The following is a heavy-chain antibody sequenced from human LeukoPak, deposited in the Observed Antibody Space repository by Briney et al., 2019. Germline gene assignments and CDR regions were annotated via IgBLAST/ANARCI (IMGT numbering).Heavy chain of an antibody. V-gene: IGHV3-30*02. Sequence: GGSLRLSCAASGFTFSSYGMHWVRQAPGKGLEWVAFIRCDGSNKYYADSVKGRFTISRDNSKNTLYLQMNSLRAEDTAVYYCAKDRRGGSYLAYWGQGTLVTVSS. CDR3: AKDRRGGSYLAY. D-gene: IGHD1-26*01. J-gene: IGHJ4*02. CDR2: IRCDGSNK. CDR1: GFTFSSYG.